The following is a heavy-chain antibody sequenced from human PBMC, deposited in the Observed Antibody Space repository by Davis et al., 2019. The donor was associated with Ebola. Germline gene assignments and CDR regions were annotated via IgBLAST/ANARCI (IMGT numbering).Heavy chain of an antibody. Sequence: SETLSLTCAVYGGSFSAYYWSWIRQPPGKGLEWIGEINHSGSTNYNPSLKSRVTISVDTSKNQFSLKLSSVTAADTAVYYCATVDRDGYNRIDYWGQGTLVTVSS. V-gene: IGHV4-34*01. CDR3: ATVDRDGYNRIDY. D-gene: IGHD5-24*01. CDR2: INHSGST. J-gene: IGHJ4*02. CDR1: GGSFSAYY.